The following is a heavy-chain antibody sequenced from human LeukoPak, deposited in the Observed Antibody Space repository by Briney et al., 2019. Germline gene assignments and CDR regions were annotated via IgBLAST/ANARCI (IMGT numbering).Heavy chain of an antibody. V-gene: IGHV1-46*01. Sequence: ASVKVSCKASGYTFTSYYMHWVRQAPGQGLEWMGIINPSGGSTSYAQKFQGRVTMTRDTSISTAYMELSRLRSDDTAVYYCARSSSGYFDYWGQGTLVTVSS. CDR2: INPSGGST. J-gene: IGHJ4*02. CDR3: ARSSSGYFDY. CDR1: GYTFTSYY.